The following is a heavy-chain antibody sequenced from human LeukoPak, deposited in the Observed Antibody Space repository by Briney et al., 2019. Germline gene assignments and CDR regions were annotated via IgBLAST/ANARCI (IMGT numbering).Heavy chain of an antibody. D-gene: IGHD1-26*01. CDR3: ARGGNKWELQRVNAFDI. J-gene: IGHJ3*02. CDR1: GGSISSDY. V-gene: IGHV4-59*01. CDR2: IYYSGST. Sequence: PSETLSLTCTVSGGSISSDYWSWIRQPPGKGLEWIGYIYYSGSTKYNPSLKSRVTISVDTSKNQFSLKLSSVTAAGTAVYYCARGGNKWELQRVNAFDIWGQGTMVTVSS.